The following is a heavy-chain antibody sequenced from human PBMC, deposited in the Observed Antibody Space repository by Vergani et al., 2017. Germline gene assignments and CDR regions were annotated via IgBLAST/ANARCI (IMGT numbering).Heavy chain of an antibody. CDR2: IIPIFGTA. CDR1: GGTFSSYA. CDR3: ARTIVVVPAATAYNWFDP. Sequence: QVQLVQSGAEVKKPGSSVKVSCKASGGTFSSYAISWVRQAPGQGLEWMGGIIPIFGTANYAQKFQGRVTSTADESTSTAYMELSSLRSEDTAVYYCARTIVVVPAATAYNWFDPWGQGTLVTVSS. D-gene: IGHD2-2*01. V-gene: IGHV1-69*01. J-gene: IGHJ5*02.